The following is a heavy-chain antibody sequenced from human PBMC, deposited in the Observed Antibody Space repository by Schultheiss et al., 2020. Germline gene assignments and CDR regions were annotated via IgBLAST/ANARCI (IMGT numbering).Heavy chain of an antibody. V-gene: IGHV3-23*01. CDR2: ISGSGGGP. CDR3: AKSYGGVNSATDY. J-gene: IGHJ4*02. D-gene: IGHD4-23*01. CDR1: GFTFSSYA. Sequence: GGSLRLSCAASGFTFSSYAMSWVRQAPGKGLEWVSVISGSGGGPYYADSMKGRFTISRDISMSTLYLQMNSLRADDTAVYYCAKSYGGVNSATDYWGQGTLVTVSS.